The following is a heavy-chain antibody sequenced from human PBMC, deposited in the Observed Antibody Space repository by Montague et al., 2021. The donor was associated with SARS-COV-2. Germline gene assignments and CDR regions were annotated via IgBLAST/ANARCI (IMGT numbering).Heavy chain of an antibody. CDR3: ARYGSYFEH. CDR1: GGSIRSYY. J-gene: IGHJ4*02. CDR2: IYYDEST. Sequence: SETLSLTCTVSGGSIRSYYWSWIRQTPGKGLEWIGYIYYDESTNXNPSLKSRVTMSVDSSKNQFSLRLSSVTAADTAVYYCARYGSYFEHWGQGTLVTVSS. D-gene: IGHD1-26*01. V-gene: IGHV4-59*03.